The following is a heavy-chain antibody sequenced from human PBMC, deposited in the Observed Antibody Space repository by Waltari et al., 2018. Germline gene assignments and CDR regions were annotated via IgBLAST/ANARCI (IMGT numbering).Heavy chain of an antibody. Sequence: QVQLQESGPGLVKPSQTLSLVCRVSGGSIDSGSSYWTWVRQPAGQGLEWIGRVYHDGSSYYNPSFKNRVTISLDKSQNQFSLDLTSVTAADTAVYFCARDSSGWYFFDDWGQGKLVTVSS. CDR1: GGSIDSGSSY. CDR3: ARDSSGWYFFDD. V-gene: IGHV4-61*02. J-gene: IGHJ4*02. D-gene: IGHD6-13*01. CDR2: VYHDGSS.